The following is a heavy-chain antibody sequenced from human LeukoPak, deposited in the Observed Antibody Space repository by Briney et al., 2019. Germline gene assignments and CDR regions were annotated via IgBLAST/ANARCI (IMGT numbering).Heavy chain of an antibody. D-gene: IGHD3-22*01. V-gene: IGHV1-2*02. CDR3: ARDEDYYDSSGYYNWFDP. Sequence: SVKVSCKASGYTFTGYYMHWVRQAPGQGLEWMGWINPNSGGTNYAQKFQGRVTMTRDTSISTAYMELSRLRSDDTAVYYCARDEDYYDSSGYYNWFDPWGQGTLVTVSS. CDR2: INPNSGGT. J-gene: IGHJ5*02. CDR1: GYTFTGYY.